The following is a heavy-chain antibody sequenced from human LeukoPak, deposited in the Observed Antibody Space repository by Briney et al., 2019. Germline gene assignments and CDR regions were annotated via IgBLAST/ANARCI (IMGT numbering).Heavy chain of an antibody. D-gene: IGHD1-26*01. J-gene: IGHJ4*02. CDR3: ARAPWTLYSGSYYSDY. CDR1: GFTFSSYE. V-gene: IGHV3-48*03. CDR2: ISSSGSTI. Sequence: PGGSLRLSCAASGFTFSSYEMNWVRQAPGKGLEWVSYISSSGSTIYYADSVKGRFTISRDNAKNSLNLQMNSLRAEDTAVYYCARAPWTLYSGSYYSDYWGQGTLVTVSS.